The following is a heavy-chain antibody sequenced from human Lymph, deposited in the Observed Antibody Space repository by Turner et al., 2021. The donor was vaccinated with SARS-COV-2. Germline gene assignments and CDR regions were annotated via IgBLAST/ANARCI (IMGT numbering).Heavy chain of an antibody. J-gene: IGHJ4*02. CDR2: ISSRSSYI. CDR3: ARDIPTTADYFDY. V-gene: IGHV3-21*01. D-gene: IGHD4-17*01. Sequence: ELQLVESGGGLVKPGGSLRLPCAASGSTFSTYSMNWVRQAPGKGLEWISSISSRSSYIYYADSVKGRFTISRDDAKNSLYLQMNSLRAEDTAVYYCARDIPTTADYFDYWGQGTLVTVSS. CDR1: GSTFSTYS.